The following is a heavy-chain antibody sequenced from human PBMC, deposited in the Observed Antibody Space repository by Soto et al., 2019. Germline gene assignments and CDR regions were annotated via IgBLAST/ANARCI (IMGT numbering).Heavy chain of an antibody. Sequence: QVQLVQSGAEVKKPGSSVKVSCKASGGTFSSYAISWVRQAPGQGLEWMGGIIPIFGTANYAQKFQGRVTITADDATGTAYMALSSLSSADTAVYYCVGFLEWLSLPDYWGQGTLVTVSS. CDR1: GGTFSSYA. CDR2: IIPIFGTA. D-gene: IGHD3-3*01. V-gene: IGHV1-69*12. J-gene: IGHJ4*02. CDR3: VGFLEWLSLPDY.